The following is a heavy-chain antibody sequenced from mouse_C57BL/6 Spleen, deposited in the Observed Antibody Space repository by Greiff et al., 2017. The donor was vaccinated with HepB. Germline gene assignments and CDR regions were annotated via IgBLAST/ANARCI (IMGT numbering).Heavy chain of an antibody. CDR1: GYTFTSYG. D-gene: IGHD1-1*01. CDR3: ARIITTVVDPYYFDY. CDR2: IYPRSGNT. Sequence: VQLQPSGAELARPGASVKLSCKASGYTFTSYGISWVKQRTGQGLEWIGEIYPRSGNTYYNEKFKGKATLTADKSSSTAYMELRSLTSEDSAVYFCARIITTVVDPYYFDYWGQGTTLTVSS. V-gene: IGHV1-81*01. J-gene: IGHJ2*01.